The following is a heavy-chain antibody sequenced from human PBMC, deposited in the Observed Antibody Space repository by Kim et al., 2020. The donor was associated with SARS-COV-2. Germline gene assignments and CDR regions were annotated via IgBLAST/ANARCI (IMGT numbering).Heavy chain of an antibody. Sequence: GGSLRLSCAASGFTFSNSWMSWVRQAPGKGLEWVGRIKSNTDGGTTEYAAPVQGSFSISRDNSKNTLYLQMNSLKNEDTAVYYCTTLRKVGATYYFASWG. D-gene: IGHD1-26*01. V-gene: IGHV3-15*01. CDR3: TTLRKVGATYYFAS. J-gene: IGHJ4*01. CDR2: IKSNTDGGTT. CDR1: GFTFSNSW.